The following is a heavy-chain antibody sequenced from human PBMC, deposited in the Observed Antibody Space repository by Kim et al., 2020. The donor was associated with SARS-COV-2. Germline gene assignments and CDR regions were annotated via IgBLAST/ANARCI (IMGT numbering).Heavy chain of an antibody. Sequence: YAQKFQGRVTMTRDTSTSTVYMELSSLRSEDTAVYYCARVSSSSWSAFDIWGQGTMVTVSS. D-gene: IGHD6-13*01. CDR3: ARVSSSSWSAFDI. J-gene: IGHJ3*02. V-gene: IGHV1-46*01.